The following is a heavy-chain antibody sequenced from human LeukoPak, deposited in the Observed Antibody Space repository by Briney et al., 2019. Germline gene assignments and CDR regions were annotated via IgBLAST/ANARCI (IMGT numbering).Heavy chain of an antibody. D-gene: IGHD4-11*01. Sequence: PSETLSLTCTVSGYLISSDYYWGWIRQPPVKGLEWIGNIYQSGNTYYNPSLESRVTISVDTSKNQFPLRLNYVTAADTAVYYCARVRPTGFGYMDVWGKGTSVTVSS. CDR3: ARVRPTGFGYMDV. V-gene: IGHV4-38-2*02. J-gene: IGHJ6*03. CDR2: IYQSGNT. CDR1: GYLISSDYY.